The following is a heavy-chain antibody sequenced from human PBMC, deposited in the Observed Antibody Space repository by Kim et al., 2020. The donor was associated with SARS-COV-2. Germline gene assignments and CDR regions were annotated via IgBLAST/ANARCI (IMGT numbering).Heavy chain of an antibody. CDR1: GFTFSSYA. CDR2: ISGSGGST. V-gene: IGHV3-23*01. D-gene: IGHD6-19*01. J-gene: IGHJ4*02. CDR3: AKGSGWYDLDY. Sequence: GGSLRLSCVASGFTFSSYAMSWVRQAPGKGLEWVSAISGSGGSTYYGDSVKGRFTISRDNSKNTLYLQMNSLRAEDTAVYYCAKGSGWYDLDYWGQGTLVTVSS.